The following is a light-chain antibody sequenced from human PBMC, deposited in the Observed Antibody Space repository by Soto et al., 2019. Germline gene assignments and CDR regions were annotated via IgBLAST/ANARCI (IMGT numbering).Light chain of an antibody. CDR1: QTIFSRY. CDR3: QQYGSTPTFS. J-gene: IGKJ3*01. V-gene: IGKV3-20*01. Sequence: DIVLTQSPDTLSLSPGERAALFCRTSQTIFSRYLSWYQHKPGQAPRLLFYGASTRATGVPDRFSASGSSVSGTDFTLTISKVEPEDFSVYYCQQYGSTPTFSFGPGTKVEFK. CDR2: GAS.